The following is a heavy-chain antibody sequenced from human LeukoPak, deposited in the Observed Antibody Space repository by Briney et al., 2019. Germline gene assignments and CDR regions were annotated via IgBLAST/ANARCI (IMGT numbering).Heavy chain of an antibody. CDR2: ISAYNGNT. CDR3: ARVGRGSGWYSGPNWFDP. CDR1: GYTFTSYG. J-gene: IGHJ5*02. V-gene: IGHV1-18*01. D-gene: IGHD6-19*01. Sequence: ASVKVSCKASGYTFTSYGISWVRQAPGQGLEWMGWISAYNGNTNYAQKLQGRVTMTTDTSTSTAYMELRSLRSDDTAVYYCARVGRGSGWYSGPNWFDPWGQGTLVTVPS.